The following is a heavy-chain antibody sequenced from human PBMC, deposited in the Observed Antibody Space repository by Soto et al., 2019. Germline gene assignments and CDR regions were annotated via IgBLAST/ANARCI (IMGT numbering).Heavy chain of an antibody. J-gene: IGHJ4*02. CDR3: ARGSVDTVDSNGFYEY. CDR1: GGSFSAYY. CDR2: IDHSGGT. D-gene: IGHD3-22*01. V-gene: IGHV4-34*01. Sequence: QVLLQQWGAGLLKPSETLSLTCAVYGGSFSAYYWSWIRQPPGKGLEWIGEIDHSGGTSYNPYLKGRVTISVDTSKSQFSLKLTSVTAADRAVYYCARGSVDTVDSNGFYEYWGQGTPVTVSS.